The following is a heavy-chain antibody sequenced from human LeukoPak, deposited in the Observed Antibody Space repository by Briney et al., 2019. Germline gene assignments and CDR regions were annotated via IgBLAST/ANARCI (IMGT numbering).Heavy chain of an antibody. CDR1: GGSISSYY. D-gene: IGHD4-17*01. CDR2: IYNSGIT. J-gene: IGHJ4*02. V-gene: IGHV4-4*07. Sequence: SETLSLTCTVSGGSISSYYWSWIRQPAGKGLEWIGRIYNSGITNYNPSLKSRVTMSMDTSMNQFSLRLRSVTAADTAVYYCARDYGDFPAYYFDYWGQGTLVTVSS. CDR3: ARDYGDFPAYYFDY.